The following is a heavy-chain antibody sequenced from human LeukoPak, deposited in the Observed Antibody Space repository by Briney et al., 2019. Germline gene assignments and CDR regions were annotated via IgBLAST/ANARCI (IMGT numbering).Heavy chain of an antibody. CDR2: IIPIFGTA. V-gene: IGHV1-69*13. D-gene: IGHD2-15*01. J-gene: IGHJ4*02. Sequence: ASAKVSCKASGGTFSSYAISWVRQAPGQGLEWMGGIIPIFGTANYAQKFQGRVTITADESTSTAYMELSSLRSEDTAVYYCATTVVVVAATRELYYWGQGTLVTVSS. CDR1: GGTFSSYA. CDR3: ATTVVVVAATRELYY.